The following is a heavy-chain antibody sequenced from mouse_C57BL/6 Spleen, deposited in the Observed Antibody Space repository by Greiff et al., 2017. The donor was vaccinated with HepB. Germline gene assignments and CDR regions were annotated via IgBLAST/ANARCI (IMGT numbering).Heavy chain of an antibody. CDR2: IYPGSGNT. V-gene: IGHV1-76*01. J-gene: IGHJ2*01. Sequence: VMLVESGAELVRPGASVKLSCTASGYTFTDYYINWVKQRPGQGLEWIARIYPGSGNTYYTEKFKGKATLTAEKSSSTAYMQLSSLTSEDSAVYFCAREEAAQATGDWGQGTTLTVSS. D-gene: IGHD3-2*02. CDR3: AREEAAQATGD. CDR1: GYTFTDYY.